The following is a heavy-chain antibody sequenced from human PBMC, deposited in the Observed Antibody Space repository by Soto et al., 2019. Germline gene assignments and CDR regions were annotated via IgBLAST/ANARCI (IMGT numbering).Heavy chain of an antibody. V-gene: IGHV3-23*04. Sequence: EVQLVESEGGLVQPGGSLRLSCEASGFIFTTSDMSWVRQAPGKGLEWISSITITGDTTHYADSVKGRFTISRDNSRNPGYLQMNGLRVVDSGVYYWAKGGGGDHGYWGQGTLVAVSS. D-gene: IGHD2-21*02. CDR1: GFIFTTSD. J-gene: IGHJ4*02. CDR2: ITITGDTT. CDR3: AKGGGGDHGY.